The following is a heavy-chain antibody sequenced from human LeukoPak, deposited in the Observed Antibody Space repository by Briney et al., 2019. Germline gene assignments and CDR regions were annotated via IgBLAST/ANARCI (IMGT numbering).Heavy chain of an antibody. CDR1: GFTSIAYA. CDR2: ISGGGVTT. Sequence: GGSLRLSCVGSGFTSIAYALTWARQAPGKGLEWVSGISGGGVTTYYADSVKGRFTISRDNSKNTLYLQMNSLRAEDTAVYYCAKMTDYYYYGMDVWGQGTTVTVSS. CDR3: AKMTDYYYYGMDV. V-gene: IGHV3-23*01. J-gene: IGHJ6*02.